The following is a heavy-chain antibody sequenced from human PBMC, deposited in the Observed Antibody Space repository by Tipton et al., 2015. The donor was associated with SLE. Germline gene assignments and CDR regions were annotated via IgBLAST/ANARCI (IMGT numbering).Heavy chain of an antibody. CDR1: GGSISSHS. J-gene: IGHJ4*02. CDR2: IYYSGGT. Sequence: TLSLTCTVSGGSISSHSWNWIRQPPGKGLEWIGYIYYSGGTNYNPSLNSRVTISVDMSKNQFSLKLSSVTAADTAVYYCARDSIAAAGTSDLHFDYWGQGTLVTVSS. CDR3: ARDSIAAAGTSDLHFDY. V-gene: IGHV4-59*11. D-gene: IGHD6-13*01.